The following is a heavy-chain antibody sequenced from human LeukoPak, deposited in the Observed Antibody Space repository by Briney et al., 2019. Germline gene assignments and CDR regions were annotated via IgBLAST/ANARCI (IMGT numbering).Heavy chain of an antibody. J-gene: IGHJ5*02. V-gene: IGHV1-69*04. CDR2: IIPIFGIA. D-gene: IGHD6-19*01. CDR3: ARGYAIPYSSGWYGNH. Sequence: SVTVSCKASGGTFSSYAISWVRQAPGQGLEWMGRIIPIFGIANYAQKFQGRVTITADKSTSTAYMELSSLRSEDTAVYYCARGYAIPYSSGWYGNHWGQGTLVTVSS. CDR1: GGTFSSYA.